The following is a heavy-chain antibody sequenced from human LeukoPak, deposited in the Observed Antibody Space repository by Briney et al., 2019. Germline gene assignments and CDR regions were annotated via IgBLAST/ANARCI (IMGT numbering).Heavy chain of an antibody. V-gene: IGHV3-13*01. D-gene: IGHD6-13*01. CDR2: IGTAGDT. Sequence: GGSLRLSCAASGFTFSSYDMHWVRQATGKGLEWVSAIGTAGDTYYPGSVKGRFTISRENAKNSLYLQMNSLRAEDTAVYYCARAGIAAAGDAFDIWGQGTVVTVSS. J-gene: IGHJ3*02. CDR3: ARAGIAAAGDAFDI. CDR1: GFTFSSYD.